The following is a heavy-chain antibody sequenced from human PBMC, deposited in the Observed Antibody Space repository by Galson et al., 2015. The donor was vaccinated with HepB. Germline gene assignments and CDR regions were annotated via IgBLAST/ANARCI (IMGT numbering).Heavy chain of an antibody. D-gene: IGHD3-10*01. J-gene: IGHJ4*02. V-gene: IGHV1-24*01. CDR3: ATLPNIDITMVRGVSLDY. CDR2: FDPEDGET. Sequence: SVKVSCKASGYTLTELSMHWVRQAPGKGLEWMGGFDPEDGETIYAQKFQGRVTMTEDTSTDTAYMELSSLRSEDTAVYYCATLPNIDITMVRGVSLDYWGQGTLVTVSS. CDR1: GYTLTELS.